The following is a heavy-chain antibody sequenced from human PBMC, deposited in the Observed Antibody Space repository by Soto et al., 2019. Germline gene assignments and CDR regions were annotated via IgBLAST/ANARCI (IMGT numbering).Heavy chain of an antibody. CDR3: ARGTIGGYCSGGSCRGANWFDP. J-gene: IGHJ5*02. V-gene: IGHV1-69*12. D-gene: IGHD2-15*01. Sequence: QVQLVQSGAEVTKPGSSVKVSCKASGGTFSSYAISWVRQAPGQGLEWMGGIIPIFGTANYAQKFQGRVTITADESTSTAYMELSSLRSEDTAVSYCARGTIGGYCSGGSCRGANWFDPWGQGTLVTVSS. CDR1: GGTFSSYA. CDR2: IIPIFGTA.